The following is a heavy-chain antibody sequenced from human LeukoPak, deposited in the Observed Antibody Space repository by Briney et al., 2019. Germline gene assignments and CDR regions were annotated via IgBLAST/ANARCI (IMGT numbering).Heavy chain of an antibody. CDR1: GDSFSNYG. CDR3: ARVGQQLVPGWFDP. D-gene: IGHD6-13*01. Sequence: SVKVSCKASGDSFSNYGFAWVRQAPGQGLEWMGGIIPIFGTANYAQKFQGRVTITADESTSTAYMELSSLRSEDTAVYYCARVGQQLVPGWFDPWGQGTLVTVSS. J-gene: IGHJ5*02. V-gene: IGHV1-69*13. CDR2: IIPIFGTA.